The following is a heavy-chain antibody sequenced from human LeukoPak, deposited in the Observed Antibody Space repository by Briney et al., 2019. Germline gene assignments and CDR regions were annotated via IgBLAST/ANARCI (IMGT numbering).Heavy chain of an antibody. CDR2: INHSGST. D-gene: IGHD3-22*01. V-gene: IGHV4-34*01. CDR1: GGSSSGYY. J-gene: IGHJ4*02. CDR3: ARDGGVYDSSADY. Sequence: KPSETLSLTCAVYGGSSSGYYWSWIRQPPGKGLEWIGEINHSGSTYYNPSLKSRVTISVDTSKNQFSLKLSSVTAADTAVYYCARDGGVYDSSADYWGQGTLVTVSS.